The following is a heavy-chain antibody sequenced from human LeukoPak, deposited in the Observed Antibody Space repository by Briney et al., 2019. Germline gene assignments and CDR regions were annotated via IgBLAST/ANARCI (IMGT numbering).Heavy chain of an antibody. CDR2: ISSSSSYI. J-gene: IGHJ4*02. CDR3: ASDLHPYYFDY. CDR1: GFTFSNYG. V-gene: IGHV3-21*01. Sequence: GGSLRLSCAASGFTFSNYGMSWVRQAPGKGLEWVSGISSSSSYIYYADSVKGRFTISRDNAKNSLYLQMNSLRAEDTAVYYCASDLHPYYFDYWGQGTLVTVSS.